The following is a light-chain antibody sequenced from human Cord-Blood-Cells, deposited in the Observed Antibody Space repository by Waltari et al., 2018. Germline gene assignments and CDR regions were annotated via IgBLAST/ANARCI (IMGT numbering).Light chain of an antibody. V-gene: IGKV1-9*01. CDR3: QQLNSYPP. CDR2: AAS. CDR1: QGISSY. Sequence: IQLTQSPSSLSASVGDRVTITCRASQGISSYLAWYQQKPGKAPKLLIYAASTLQSGVPSRFSGSGSGTDFTRTISSLQPEDFATYYCQQLNSYPPFGQGTKVEIK. J-gene: IGKJ1*01.